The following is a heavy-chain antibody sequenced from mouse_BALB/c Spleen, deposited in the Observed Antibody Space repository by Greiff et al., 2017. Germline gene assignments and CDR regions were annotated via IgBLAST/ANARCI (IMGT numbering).Heavy chain of an antibody. J-gene: IGHJ4*01. CDR2: ISSGSSTI. V-gene: IGHV5-17*02. CDR3: ARSPAVAMDY. CDR1: GFTFSSFG. Sequence: EVQLVESGGGLVQPGGSRKLSCAASGFTFSSFGMHWVRQAPEKGLEWVAYISSGSSTIYYADTVKGRFTISRDNPKNTLFLQMTSLRSEDTAMYYCARSPAVAMDYWGQGTSVTVSS.